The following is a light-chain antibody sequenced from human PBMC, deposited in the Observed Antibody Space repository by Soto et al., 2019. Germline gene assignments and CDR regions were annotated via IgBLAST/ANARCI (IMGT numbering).Light chain of an antibody. CDR3: SAWDDSLHVWL. V-gene: IGLV2-14*01. CDR1: SSDVGGYKY. Sequence: QSALTQPASVSGSPGQSITISCTGTSSDVGGYKYVSWYQQHPDKAPKLIIFEVSNRPSGVPDRFSGSKSGTSASLAISGLQAEDEADYYCSAWDDSLHVWLFGGGTKLTVL. CDR2: EVS. J-gene: IGLJ3*02.